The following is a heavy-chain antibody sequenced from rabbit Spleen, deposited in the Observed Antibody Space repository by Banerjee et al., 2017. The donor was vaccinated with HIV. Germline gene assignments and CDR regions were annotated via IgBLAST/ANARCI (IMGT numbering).Heavy chain of an antibody. CDR3: GREFYGGIGGYAVTRLDL. J-gene: IGHJ3*01. CDR2: IVGDSVGTT. CDR1: GFSFSNKAV. V-gene: IGHV1S45*01. Sequence: QEQLVESGGGLVRPEGSLKLSCTASGFSFSNKAVMCWVRQAPGKGLEWIACIVGDSVGTTYYASWAKGRFTISKASSTTVTLQMTSLTAADTATYFCGREFYGGIGGYAVTRLDLWGPGTLVTVS. D-gene: IGHD6-1*01.